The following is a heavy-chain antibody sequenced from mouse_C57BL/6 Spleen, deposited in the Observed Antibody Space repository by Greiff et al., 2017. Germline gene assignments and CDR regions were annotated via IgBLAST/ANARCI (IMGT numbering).Heavy chain of an antibody. J-gene: IGHJ2*01. V-gene: IGHV1-61*01. CDR1: GYTFTSYW. D-gene: IGHD5-5*01. Sequence: QVQLQQPGAELVRPGSSVKLSCKASGYTFTSYWMDWVKQRPGQGLEWIGNIYPSDSETHYNQKFKDKATLTVDKSSSTAYMQLSSLTSEDSAVYYCARGRLPRLDYWGQGTTLTVSS. CDR2: IYPSDSET. CDR3: ARGRLPRLDY.